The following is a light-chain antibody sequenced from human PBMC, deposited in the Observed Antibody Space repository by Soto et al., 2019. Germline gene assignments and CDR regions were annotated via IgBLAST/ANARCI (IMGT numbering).Light chain of an antibody. V-gene: IGKV1-5*03. Sequence: DMQENPFAFNLAGSVGGRITIPCRASQTISSWLAWYQQKPGKAPKLLIYKASTLKSGVPSRFSGSGSGTEFTLTISSLQPDDFATYYCQHYNSYSEAFGQGTKVDIK. CDR1: QTISSW. CDR2: KAS. J-gene: IGKJ1*01. CDR3: QHYNSYSEA.